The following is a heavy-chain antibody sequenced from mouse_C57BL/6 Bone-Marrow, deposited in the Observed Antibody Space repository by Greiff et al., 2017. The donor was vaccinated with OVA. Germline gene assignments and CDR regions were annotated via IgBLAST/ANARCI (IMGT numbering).Heavy chain of an antibody. CDR1: GYTFTSSD. CDR3: ARYNMVTVVTIDY. J-gene: IGHJ2*01. Sequence: VKLMESRPELVKPGASVKLSCKASGYTFTSSDLNWVKQRPGQGLEWIGWIYPRDGSTKYNEKFKGKATLTVDTSSSTAYMELHSLTSEDSAVYFCARYNMVTVVTIDYWGQGTTLTVSS. CDR2: IYPRDGST. V-gene: IGHV1-85*01. D-gene: IGHD1-1*01.